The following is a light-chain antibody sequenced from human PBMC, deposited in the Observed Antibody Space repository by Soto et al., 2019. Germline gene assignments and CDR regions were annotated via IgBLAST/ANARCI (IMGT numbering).Light chain of an antibody. CDR3: QQSYSTLT. J-gene: IGKJ3*01. CDR2: AAS. CDR1: QSISSY. V-gene: IGKV1-39*01. Sequence: DIQMTQSPSSLSASVGDRVTITCRASQSISSYLNWYQQKPGKAPKLLIYAASSLQSGVPSRFSGSGSGTDXTLTISSLQPEDFATYYCQQSYSTLTFGPGTKVDIK.